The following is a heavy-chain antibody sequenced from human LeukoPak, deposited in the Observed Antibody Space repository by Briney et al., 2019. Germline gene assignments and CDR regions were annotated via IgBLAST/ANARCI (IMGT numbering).Heavy chain of an antibody. V-gene: IGHV3-74*01. J-gene: IGHJ6*02. CDR2: INSDGSST. D-gene: IGHD1-20*01. Sequence: GGSLRLSCAASGFTFSSYWMHWVRQAPGKGLVWVSRINSDGSSTSYADSVKGRFTISRGNAKNTLYLQMNSLRAEDTAVYYCARIRYDWSGMDVWGQGTTVTVSS. CDR1: GFTFSSYW. CDR3: ARIRYDWSGMDV.